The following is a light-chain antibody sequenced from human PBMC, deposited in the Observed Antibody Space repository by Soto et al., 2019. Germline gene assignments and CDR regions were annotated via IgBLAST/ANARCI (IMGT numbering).Light chain of an antibody. CDR2: GAS. V-gene: IGKV3-20*01. Sequence: EIVSTQSPGTLSLSPGERATLSCRASQSVSSSYLAWYQQKPGQAPRLLIYGASGRATGIPDRFSGSGSGTDFTLTISRLEPEDFAVYYCQQYGSSPRTFGQGTKVEIK. CDR1: QSVSSSY. CDR3: QQYGSSPRT. J-gene: IGKJ1*01.